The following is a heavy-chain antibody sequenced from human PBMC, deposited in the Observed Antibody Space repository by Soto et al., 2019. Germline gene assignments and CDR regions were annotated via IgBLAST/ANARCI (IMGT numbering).Heavy chain of an antibody. CDR1: GFTFSDYG. CDR3: AKSKVQLWLLIDY. Sequence: GGSLRLSCAASGFTFSDYGMHWVRQAPGKGLEWVAIISYDGSNKYYADSVKGRFTISRDNSKNTLYLQMNSLRTEDTAVYYCAKSKVQLWLLIDYWGQGTLVTVSS. D-gene: IGHD5-18*01. J-gene: IGHJ4*02. CDR2: ISYDGSNK. V-gene: IGHV3-30*18.